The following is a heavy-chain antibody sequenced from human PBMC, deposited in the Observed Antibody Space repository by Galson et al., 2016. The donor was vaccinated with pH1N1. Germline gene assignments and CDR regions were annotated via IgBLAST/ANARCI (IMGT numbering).Heavy chain of an antibody. CDR3: GRVTTEVPFDF. J-gene: IGHJ4*02. V-gene: IGHV1-2*02. CDR1: GYTFTGYY. CDR2: INPERGGT. Sequence: SVKVSCKASGYTFTGYYIHWVRQAPGQGLEWIGWINPERGGTKYAQKFQGRVTLTRDTSMSTAYMELISLRSDDTAIYYCGRVTTEVPFDFWGQGTLVTVSS. D-gene: IGHD2-2*01.